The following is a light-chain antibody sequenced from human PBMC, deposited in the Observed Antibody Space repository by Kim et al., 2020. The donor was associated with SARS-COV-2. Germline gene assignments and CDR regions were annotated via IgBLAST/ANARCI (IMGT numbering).Light chain of an antibody. V-gene: IGLV1-47*01. Sequence: QSVLTQPPSASGTPGQRVTISCSGSSSNSGSNYVYWYQQLPGTAPKLLIYRNNQRPSGVPDRFSGSKSGTSASLAISGLRSEDEAYYYCAAWDDSLSGPVFGGGTQLTVL. J-gene: IGLJ3*02. CDR2: RNN. CDR3: AAWDDSLSGPV. CDR1: SSNSGSNY.